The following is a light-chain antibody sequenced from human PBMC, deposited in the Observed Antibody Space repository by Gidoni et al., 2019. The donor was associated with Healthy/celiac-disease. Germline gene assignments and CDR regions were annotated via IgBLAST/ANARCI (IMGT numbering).Light chain of an antibody. CDR1: QSISSY. J-gene: IGKJ4*01. CDR3: QQSYSTPLT. V-gene: IGKV1-39*01. Sequence: IQMTQSPSSLSASVGDRVTITCRASQSISSYLNWYQQKPRKAPKLLIYAAYSLQSGVPSRFSGSGSGTDFTLTISSLQPEDFATYYCQQSYSTPLTFGGGTKVEIK. CDR2: AAY.